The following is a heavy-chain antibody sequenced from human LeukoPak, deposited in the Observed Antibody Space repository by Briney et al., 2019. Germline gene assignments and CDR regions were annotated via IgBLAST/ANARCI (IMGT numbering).Heavy chain of an antibody. CDR2: IWYDGSNK. CDR1: GFTFSSYG. D-gene: IGHD6-19*01. CDR3: ARDIPTSGLTGLDY. Sequence: RSLRLSCAASGFTFSSYGMHWVGQAPGKGLEWVAVIWYDGSNKYYADSVKGRYTISRDNSKNTLYLQMNSLRAEDTAVYYCARDIPTSGLTGLDYGGQGTMVTVSS. V-gene: IGHV3-33*01. J-gene: IGHJ4*02.